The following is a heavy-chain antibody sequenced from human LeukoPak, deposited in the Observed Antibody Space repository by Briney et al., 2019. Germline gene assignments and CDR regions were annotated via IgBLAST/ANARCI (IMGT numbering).Heavy chain of an antibody. CDR1: GFTFTSSA. V-gene: IGHV1-58*01. Sequence: VASVKVSCKASGFTFTSSAVQWVRQARGQRLEWIGWIVVGSGNTNYAQKFQERVTITRDMSTSTAYMELSSLRSEDTAVYYCAANPRYYDFWSGYPYWGQGTLVTVSS. CDR2: IVVGSGNT. CDR3: AANPRYYDFWSGYPY. D-gene: IGHD3-3*01. J-gene: IGHJ4*02.